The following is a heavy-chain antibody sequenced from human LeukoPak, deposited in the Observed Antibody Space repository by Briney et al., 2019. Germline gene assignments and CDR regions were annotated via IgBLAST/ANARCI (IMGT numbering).Heavy chain of an antibody. V-gene: IGHV3-23*01. CDR2: LTGRGGGT. J-gene: IGHJ3*01. CDR1: GFTFSTYA. D-gene: IGHD3-22*01. Sequence: GGSLRLSCAASGFTFSTYAMSWVRQAPAKGLEWVSTLTGRGGGTYYADSVKGRFAISRGDSKNTLYLQMTSLRAEDTAVYYCAKEGGYYYDSSGHTLSDAFAVWGQGTMVTVSS. CDR3: AKEGGYYYDSSGHTLSDAFAV.